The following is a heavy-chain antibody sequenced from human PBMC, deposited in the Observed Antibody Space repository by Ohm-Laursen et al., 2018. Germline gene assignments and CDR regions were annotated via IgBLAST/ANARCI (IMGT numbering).Heavy chain of an antibody. CDR3: ARHRAGYCSGGNCYSYYYYGLDV. D-gene: IGHD2-15*01. CDR2: IYSSGSN. CDR1: GGSINNYY. V-gene: IGHV4-59*08. J-gene: IGHJ6*02. Sequence: SDTLSLTWDVSGGSINNYYWSWIRQPPGKGLEWIGYIYSSGSNNCNPSLESRVTISVDTSKNQFSLELSSVTAADTAVYYCARHRAGYCSGGNCYSYYYYGLDVWGQGTTVTVSS.